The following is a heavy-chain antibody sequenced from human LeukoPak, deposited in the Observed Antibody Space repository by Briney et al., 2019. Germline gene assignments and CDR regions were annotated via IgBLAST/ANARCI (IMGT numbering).Heavy chain of an antibody. J-gene: IGHJ4*02. D-gene: IGHD2-15*01. CDR2: IRSKANSYAT. CDR1: GSTFSGSA. V-gene: IGHV3-73*01. CDR3: TRSIGNSDY. Sequence: GGSLRLSCAASGSTFSGSAMHWVRQASGRGLEWVGRIRSKANSYATAYAASVKGRFTISRDDSKNTAYLQMNSLKTEDTAVYYCTRSIGNSDYWGQGTLVTVSS.